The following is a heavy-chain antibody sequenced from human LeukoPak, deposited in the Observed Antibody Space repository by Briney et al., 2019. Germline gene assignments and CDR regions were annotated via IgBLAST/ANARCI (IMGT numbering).Heavy chain of an antibody. CDR2: ISYDGSNK. D-gene: IGHD4-11*01. CDR1: GFTFSSYA. CDR3: ARDPYSNYDNWFDP. V-gene: IGHV3-30-3*01. Sequence: GGSLRLSCAASGFTFSSYAMHWVRQAPGKGLEWVAVISYDGSNKYYADSVKGRFTISRDNSKNTLYLQMNSLRADDTAVYYCARDPYSNYDNWFDPWGQGTLVTVSS. J-gene: IGHJ5*02.